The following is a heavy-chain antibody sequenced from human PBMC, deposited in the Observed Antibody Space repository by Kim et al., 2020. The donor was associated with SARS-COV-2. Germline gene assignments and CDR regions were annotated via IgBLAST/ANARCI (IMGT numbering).Heavy chain of an antibody. CDR1: GGSFSSYY. CDR3: ARLPSGGDLEP. J-gene: IGHJ5*02. D-gene: IGHD2-21*02. Sequence: SETLSLTCTVSGGSFSSYYWSWIRQPPGKEPEWIGYLYDSGITNYNPSLRSRVTISGDMSKNQFSLKLSSVTAADTAVYYCARLPSGGDLEPWGQGILVT. CDR2: LYDSGIT. V-gene: IGHV4-59*08.